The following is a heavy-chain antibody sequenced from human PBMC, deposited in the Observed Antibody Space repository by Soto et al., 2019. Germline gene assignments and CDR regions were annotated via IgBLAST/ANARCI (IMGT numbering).Heavy chain of an antibody. Sequence: QVQLVQSGAEVKKPGASVKVSCKTSGYTFTSYDINWVRQATGQGIEWMGWMNPNSGKTGYAKKFQGRVTMTRNTSISTAYMELSSLRTDDTAVYYWAREAAALGNDYWGQGTLVTVSS. CDR3: AREAAALGNDY. V-gene: IGHV1-8*01. D-gene: IGHD2-2*01. J-gene: IGHJ4*02. CDR1: GYTFTSYD. CDR2: MNPNSGKT.